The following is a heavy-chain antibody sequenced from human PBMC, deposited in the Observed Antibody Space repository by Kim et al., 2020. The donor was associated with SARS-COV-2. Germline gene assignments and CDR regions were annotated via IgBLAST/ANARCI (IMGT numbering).Heavy chain of an antibody. D-gene: IGHD4-4*01. Sequence: SETLSLTCTVSGGSISSSSYYWGWIRQRPGKGLEWIGSIYYSGSTYYNPSLKSRVTISVDTSKNQFSLKLSSVTAADTAVYYCARRTQTPTDAFDIWGQG. CDR1: GGSISSSSYY. CDR2: IYYSGST. J-gene: IGHJ3*02. V-gene: IGHV4-39*01. CDR3: ARRTQTPTDAFDI.